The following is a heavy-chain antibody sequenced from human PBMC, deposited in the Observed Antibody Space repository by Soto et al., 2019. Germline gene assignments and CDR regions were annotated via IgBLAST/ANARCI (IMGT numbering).Heavy chain of an antibody. J-gene: IGHJ4*02. Sequence: GESLKISCKGSGYIFANDWIAWVRQMPGRGLEWMGIIFPGDSDTRYSPSFQGQVTISADKSINTAYLQWSSLKASDTAVYYCARRVAAHPYFDFWGQGALVTVSS. CDR2: IFPGDSDT. CDR1: GYIFANDW. V-gene: IGHV5-51*01. CDR3: ARRVAAHPYFDF. D-gene: IGHD6-6*01.